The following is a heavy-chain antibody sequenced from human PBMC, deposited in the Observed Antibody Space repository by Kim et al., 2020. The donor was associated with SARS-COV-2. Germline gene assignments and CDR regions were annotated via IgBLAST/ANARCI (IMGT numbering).Heavy chain of an antibody. CDR1: GFTFSSYA. Sequence: GGSLRLSCAASGFTFSSYAMHWVRQAPGKGLEYVSAISSNGGSTYYANSVKGRFTISRDNSKNTLYLQMGSLRAEDMAVYYCARGEYYYGSGSYSSPYY. V-gene: IGHV3-64*01. CDR3: ARGEYYYGSGSYSSPYY. D-gene: IGHD3-10*01. J-gene: IGHJ6*01. CDR2: ISSNGGST.